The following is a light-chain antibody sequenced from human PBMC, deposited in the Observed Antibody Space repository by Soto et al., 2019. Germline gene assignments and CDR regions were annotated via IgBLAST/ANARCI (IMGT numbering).Light chain of an antibody. V-gene: IGLV2-11*01. CDR2: DVS. J-gene: IGLJ3*02. Sequence: QAVVTQPRSVSGSPGQSVTISCTGTSSDVGGYNYVSWYQQHPGKAPKLMICDVSKRPSGVPDRFSGSKSGNTASLTISGLQAEDEADYYCCSYAGTYTWVFGGGTKLTVL. CDR3: CSYAGTYTWV. CDR1: SSDVGGYNY.